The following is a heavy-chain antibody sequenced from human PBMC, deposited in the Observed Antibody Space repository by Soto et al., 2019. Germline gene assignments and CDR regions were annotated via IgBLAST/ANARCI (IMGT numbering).Heavy chain of an antibody. CDR2: ISGSGGST. CDR3: AKVPAANYYYYYGMDV. Sequence: VQLLESGGGLVQPGGSLRLSCAASGFTFSSYAMSWVRQAPGKGLEWVSAISGSGGSTYYADSVKGRFTISRDNSKNTLYLQMNSLRAEDTAVYYCAKVPAANYYYYYGMDVWGQGTTVTVSS. J-gene: IGHJ6*02. CDR1: GFTFSSYA. D-gene: IGHD2-2*01. V-gene: IGHV3-23*01.